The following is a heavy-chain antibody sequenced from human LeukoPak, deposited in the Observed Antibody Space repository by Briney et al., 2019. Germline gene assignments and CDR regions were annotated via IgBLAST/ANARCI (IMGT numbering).Heavy chain of an antibody. CDR2: INPNSGGT. V-gene: IGHV1-2*02. CDR1: GYTFTDYY. CDR3: AKMGGDPVDY. J-gene: IGHJ4*02. Sequence: ASVKVSCKASGYTFTDYYIHWVRQAPGQGLEWMGWINPNSGGTNYAQKFQGRFTMARDTSISTAYMELSRLRSDDTAVYYCAKMGGDPVDYWGQGTLVTVSS. D-gene: IGHD2-21*01.